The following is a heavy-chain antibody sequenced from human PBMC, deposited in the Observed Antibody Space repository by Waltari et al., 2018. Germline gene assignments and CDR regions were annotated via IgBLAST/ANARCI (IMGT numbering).Heavy chain of an antibody. V-gene: IGHV4-59*01. CDR3: ARGYSLVAFDI. D-gene: IGHD2-15*01. J-gene: IGHJ3*02. CDR1: GGSISSYY. CDR2: IYYSGST. Sequence: QVQLQESGPGLVKPSETLSLTCTVSGGSISSYYWSWIRQPPGKGLEWIGYIYYSGSTNYNPSLKSRVTISVDTSKNQFSLKLSSVTAADTAVYYCARGYSLVAFDIWGQGTMVTVSS.